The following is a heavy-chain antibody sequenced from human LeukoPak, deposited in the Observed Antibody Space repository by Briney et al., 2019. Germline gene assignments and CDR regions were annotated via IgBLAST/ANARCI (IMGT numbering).Heavy chain of an antibody. CDR3: ARDRRLSHSAGHYSGYSFNY. D-gene: IGHD5-12*01. Sequence: ASVKVSCKASGYTFTSYGISWVRQAPGQGLEWMGWISAYNGNTNYAQKPQGRVTMTTDTSTSTAYMELRSLRSADTAVYYCARDRRLSHSAGHYSGYSFNYWGQGTLVTVSS. J-gene: IGHJ4*02. V-gene: IGHV1-18*01. CDR1: GYTFTSYG. CDR2: ISAYNGNT.